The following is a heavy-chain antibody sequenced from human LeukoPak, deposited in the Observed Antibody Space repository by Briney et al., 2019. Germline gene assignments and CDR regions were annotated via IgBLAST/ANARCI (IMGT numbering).Heavy chain of an antibody. CDR2: ISYDGSNK. CDR3: ARDRGLYSYDS. J-gene: IGHJ5*02. CDR1: GFTFSSYS. V-gene: IGHV3-30-3*01. Sequence: GRSLRLSCAASGFTFSSYSMHWVRQAPGKGLEWVAVISYDGSNKYYADSVKGRFTISRDNSKNTLYLQMNSLRAEDTAVYYCARDRGLYSYDSWGQGTLVTVSS. D-gene: IGHD5-18*01.